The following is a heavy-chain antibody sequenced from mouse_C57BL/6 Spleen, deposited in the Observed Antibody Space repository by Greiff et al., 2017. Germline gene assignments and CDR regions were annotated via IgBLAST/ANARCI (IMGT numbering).Heavy chain of an antibody. Sequence: VKLMESGPELVKPGASVKISCKASGYAFSSSWMNWVKQRPGKGLEWIGRIYPGDGDTNYNGKFKGKATLTADKSSSTAYMQLSSLTSEDSAVYFCARRDFDVWGTGTTVTVSS. CDR2: IYPGDGDT. CDR3: ARRDFDV. V-gene: IGHV1-82*01. CDR1: GYAFSSSW. J-gene: IGHJ1*03.